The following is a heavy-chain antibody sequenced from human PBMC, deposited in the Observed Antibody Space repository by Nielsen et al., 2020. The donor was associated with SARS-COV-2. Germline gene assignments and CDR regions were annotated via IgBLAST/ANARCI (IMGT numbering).Heavy chain of an antibody. Sequence: ASVKVSCKASGYTFTSYGISWVRQAPGQGLEWMGWISAYNGNTNYAQKLQGRVTMTTDTSTSTAYMELRSLRSDDTAVYYCARGVGFWSGYGYYYYYGMDVWGQGTTVTVSS. CDR2: ISAYNGNT. J-gene: IGHJ6*02. CDR3: ARGVGFWSGYGYYYYYGMDV. V-gene: IGHV1-18*01. CDR1: GYTFTSYG. D-gene: IGHD3-3*01.